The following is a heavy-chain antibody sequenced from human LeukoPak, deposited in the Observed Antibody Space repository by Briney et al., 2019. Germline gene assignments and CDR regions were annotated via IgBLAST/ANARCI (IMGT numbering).Heavy chain of an antibody. Sequence: GGSLRLSCAASGFTVSSTYMSWVRQAPGKGLEWVSVIYKDGKIYYIDSVKGRFTISRDTSKNTLYLQMNSLRVEDTAVYYCASRHCSGGDCYFAGADPFGHWGQGTLVTVSS. D-gene: IGHD2-21*01. J-gene: IGHJ4*02. CDR1: GFTVSSTY. CDR2: IYKDGKI. CDR3: ASRHCSGGDCYFAGADPFGH. V-gene: IGHV3-53*01.